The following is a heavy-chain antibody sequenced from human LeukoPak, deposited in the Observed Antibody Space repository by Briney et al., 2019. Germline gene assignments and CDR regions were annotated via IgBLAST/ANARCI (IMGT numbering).Heavy chain of an antibody. V-gene: IGHV4-59*01. J-gene: IGHJ4*02. CDR3: ARGTYRYGYNY. CDR2: IYYIGRT. CDR1: GGSISSYY. Sequence: PSETLSLTCIVSGGSISSYYWRWLGQPPGKGLEWIGYIYYIGRTNYNPSLTSRATISVDTSKKQSSLKLSSLTPADTAVYFCARGTYRYGYNYWGQGTLVTVSS. D-gene: IGHD5-18*01.